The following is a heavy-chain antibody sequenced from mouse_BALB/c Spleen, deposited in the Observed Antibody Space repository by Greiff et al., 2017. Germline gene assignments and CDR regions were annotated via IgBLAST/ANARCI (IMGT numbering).Heavy chain of an antibody. CDR2: IYPGNGDT. CDR1: GYTFTSYN. Sequence: QVQLQQPGAELVKPGASVKMSCKASGYTFTSYNIHWVKQTPGQGLEWIGAIYPGNGDTSYNQKFKGKATLTADKSSSTAYMQLSSLTSEDSAVYYCARGGYYFDYWGQGTTLTVSS. V-gene: IGHV1-12*01. CDR3: ARGGYYFDY. J-gene: IGHJ2*01.